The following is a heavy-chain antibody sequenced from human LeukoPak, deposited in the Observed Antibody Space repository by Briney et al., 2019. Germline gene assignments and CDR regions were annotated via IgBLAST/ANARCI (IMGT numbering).Heavy chain of an antibody. Sequence: GGSLRLSCAASGFTFSSYSMNWVRQAPGKGLQWVSSISSSSSYIYYADSVKGRFTISRDNAKNSLYLQMSSLRAEDTAVYYCARSISYGGNSAKAFDIWGQGTMVTVPS. CDR1: GFTFSSYS. CDR2: ISSSSSYI. J-gene: IGHJ3*02. V-gene: IGHV3-21*04. D-gene: IGHD4-23*01. CDR3: ARSISYGGNSAKAFDI.